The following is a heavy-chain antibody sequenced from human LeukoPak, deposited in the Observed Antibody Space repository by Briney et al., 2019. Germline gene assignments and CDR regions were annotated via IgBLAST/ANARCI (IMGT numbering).Heavy chain of an antibody. D-gene: IGHD6-19*01. CDR2: IWYDGSNK. CDR3: AKISGRYEEGLDYFDY. J-gene: IGHJ4*02. Sequence: GGSLRLSCAASGFTFSSYGMHWVRQAPGKGLEWVAVIWYDGSNKYYADSVKGRFTISRDNSKNTLYLQMNSLRAEDTAVYYCAKISGRYEEGLDYFDYWGQGTLVTVSS. V-gene: IGHV3-33*06. CDR1: GFTFSSYG.